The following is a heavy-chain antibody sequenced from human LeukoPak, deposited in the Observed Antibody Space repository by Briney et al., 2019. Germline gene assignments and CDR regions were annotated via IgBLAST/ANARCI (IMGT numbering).Heavy chain of an antibody. CDR3: ARGPLGYYYYMDV. J-gene: IGHJ6*03. V-gene: IGHV1-2*02. CDR1: GYTFTGYY. D-gene: IGHD7-27*01. CDR2: INPNSGGT. Sequence: ASVKVSCEASGYTFTGYYMHWVRQAPGQGLEWMGWINPNSGGTNYAQKFQGRVTMTRDTSISTAYMELSRLRSDDTAVYYCARGPLGYYYYMDVWGKGTTVTVSS.